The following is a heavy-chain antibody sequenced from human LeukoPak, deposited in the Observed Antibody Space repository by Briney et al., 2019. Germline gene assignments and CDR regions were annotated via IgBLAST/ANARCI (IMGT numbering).Heavy chain of an antibody. J-gene: IGHJ3*02. Sequence: VASVKVSCKASGGTFISYAISWVRQAPGQGLEWMGGIIPIFGTANYAQKFQGRVTITTDESTSTAYMELSSLRSEDTAVYYCARVRPLVQMTTVTLDDAFDIWGQGTMVTVSS. CDR2: IIPIFGTA. CDR1: GGTFISYA. V-gene: IGHV1-69*05. D-gene: IGHD4-17*01. CDR3: ARVRPLVQMTTVTLDDAFDI.